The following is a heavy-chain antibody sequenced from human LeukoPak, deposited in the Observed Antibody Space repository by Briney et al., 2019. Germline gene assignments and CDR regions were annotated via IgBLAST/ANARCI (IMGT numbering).Heavy chain of an antibody. CDR2: INPNSGGT. Sequence: ASVKVSCKASGYTFTGYYMHWVRQAPGQGLEWMGWINPNSGGTNYAQKFQGRVTMTRDTSISTAYMELSRLRSDDTAVYYCARGRVVTMIVVVITTGFDYWGQGTLVTVSS. J-gene: IGHJ4*02. V-gene: IGHV1-2*02. CDR3: ARGRVVTMIVVVITTGFDY. CDR1: GYTFTGYY. D-gene: IGHD3-22*01.